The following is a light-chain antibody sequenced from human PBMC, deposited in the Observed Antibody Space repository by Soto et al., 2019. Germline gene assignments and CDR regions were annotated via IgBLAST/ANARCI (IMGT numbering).Light chain of an antibody. CDR3: SSYTVSTPVV. J-gene: IGLJ2*01. CDR2: DVN. CDR1: SSDIGGYNY. Sequence: QSVLTQPPSASGSPGQSVTISCTGTSSDIGGYNYVSWYQQHPGKAPKLMIYDVNKRPSGVPDRFSGSKSGNTASLTISGLQAEDEADYYCSSYTVSTPVVFGGGTQLTVL. V-gene: IGLV2-8*01.